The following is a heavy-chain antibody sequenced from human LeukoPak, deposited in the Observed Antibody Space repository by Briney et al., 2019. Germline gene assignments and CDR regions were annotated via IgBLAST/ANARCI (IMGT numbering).Heavy chain of an antibody. CDR3: ARGQWLVRGRYLDL. D-gene: IGHD6-19*01. V-gene: IGHV4-34*01. CDR1: GGSFSGYY. CDR2: INHSGST. J-gene: IGHJ2*01. Sequence: SETLSLTCAVYGGSFSGYYWSWIRQPPGKGLEWIGEINHSGSTNYNPSLKSRVTISVDTSKNQFSLKLSSVTAADTAVYYCARGQWLVRGRYLDLWGRGTLVTVSS.